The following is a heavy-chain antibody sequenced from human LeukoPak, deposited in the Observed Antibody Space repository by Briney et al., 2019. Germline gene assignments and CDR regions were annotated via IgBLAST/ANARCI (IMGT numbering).Heavy chain of an antibody. J-gene: IGHJ5*02. V-gene: IGHV1-69*13. CDR3: ARRIDP. CDR1: GYTFTSYE. Sequence: SVKVSCKASGYTFTSYEINWVRQATGQGLEWMGGIIPIFGTANYAQKFQGRVTITADESTSTAYMELSSLRSEDTAVYYCARRIDPWGQGTLVTVSS. CDR2: IIPIFGTA.